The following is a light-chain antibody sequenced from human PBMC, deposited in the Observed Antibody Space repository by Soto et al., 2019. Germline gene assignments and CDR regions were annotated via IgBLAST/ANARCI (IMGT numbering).Light chain of an antibody. CDR2: GAS. Sequence: EIVLTQSPGTLSVSPWGRVTLSFIASQSISINLAWYQHKPGQAPRLLIHGASTRATGIPARFSGSGSGTDFTLTIRRLEPEDFTVYYCQKYGSPRKWKFGNGTTV. J-gene: IGKJ1*01. CDR3: QKYGSPRKWK. CDR1: QSISIN. V-gene: IGKV3-20*01.